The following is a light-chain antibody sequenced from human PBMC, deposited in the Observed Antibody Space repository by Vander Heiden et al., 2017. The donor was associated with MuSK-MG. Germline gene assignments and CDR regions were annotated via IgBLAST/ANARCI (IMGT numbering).Light chain of an antibody. Sequence: DIQMTQSPSSLSASVGDRVTITCQASQDISNYLNWYQQKPGKAPKLLIYDASNLETGVPSRFSGSGSGTDFTFTISSLQPEDIATYYCQQDYNLLITFGQGTRLEIK. CDR2: DAS. CDR3: QQDYNLLIT. J-gene: IGKJ5*01. CDR1: QDISNY. V-gene: IGKV1-33*01.